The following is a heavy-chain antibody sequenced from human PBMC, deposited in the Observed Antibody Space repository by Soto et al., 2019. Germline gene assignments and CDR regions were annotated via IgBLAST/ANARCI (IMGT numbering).Heavy chain of an antibody. CDR2: ISNNGAHT. CDR3: ARRGYGSRWPNVYMDV. J-gene: IGHJ6*03. Sequence: EAQLVESGGGLVQPGGSLRLSCAASGFTFSNYEMHWVRQAPGKGLEYVSGISNNGAHTDYAKSVKGRFTISRDNSENTLYLQMGSLRAEDMALYYGARRGYGSRWPNVYMDVWGKGTTVTFSS. V-gene: IGHV3-64*01. D-gene: IGHD6-13*01. CDR1: GFTFSNYE.